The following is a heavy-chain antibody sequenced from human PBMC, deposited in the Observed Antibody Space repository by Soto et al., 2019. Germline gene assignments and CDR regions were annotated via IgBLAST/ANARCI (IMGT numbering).Heavy chain of an antibody. J-gene: IGHJ4*02. V-gene: IGHV1-69*02. CDR1: GDTFNFYS. Sequence: QVQLVQSGAAVKRPGSSVKVSCKASGDTFNFYSINWVRQAPGVGLEWVGRVNPILSMSNYAQRFQGRVTMTADKYTSTAYMELRSLRSEDTAIYYCASSYGSGYRAFDYWGQGALVTVSS. D-gene: IGHD3-10*01. CDR3: ASSYGSGYRAFDY. CDR2: VNPILSMS.